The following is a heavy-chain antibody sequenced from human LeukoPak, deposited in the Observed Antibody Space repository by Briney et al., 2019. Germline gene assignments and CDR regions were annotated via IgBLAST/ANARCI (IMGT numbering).Heavy chain of an antibody. D-gene: IGHD5-18*01. CDR3: ARHRYSYGPMDV. V-gene: IGHV4-39*01. CDR2: VYYSGNT. CDR1: GGSISSDTYY. Sequence: PSETLSLTCTVSGGSISSDTYYWGWIRQPPGKGLEWIGSVYYSGNTYYNPSLKSRVTISVDTSKNQFSLKLSSVTAADTAVYYCARHRYSYGPMDVWGKGTTVTISS. J-gene: IGHJ6*03.